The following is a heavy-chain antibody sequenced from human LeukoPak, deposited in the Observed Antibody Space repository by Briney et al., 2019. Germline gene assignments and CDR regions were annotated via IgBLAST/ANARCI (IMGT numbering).Heavy chain of an antibody. CDR1: GYTLTSYD. CDR3: ARDTTAMLIGSNYYYYYYMDV. V-gene: IGHV1-8*01. D-gene: IGHD5-18*01. Sequence: VASVKVSCKASGYTLTSYDINWVRQATGQGLEWMGWMNPNSGNTGYAQKFQGRVTMTRDTSISTAYMELSRLRSDDTAVYYCARDTTAMLIGSNYYYYYYMDVWGKGTTVTVSS. CDR2: MNPNSGNT. J-gene: IGHJ6*03.